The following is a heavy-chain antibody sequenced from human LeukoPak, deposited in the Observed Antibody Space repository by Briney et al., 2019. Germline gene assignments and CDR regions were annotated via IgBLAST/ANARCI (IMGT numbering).Heavy chain of an antibody. Sequence: SETLSLTCTVSGGSISSFYWSWIRQPAGKGLEWIGRIYSSGNTNYKPSLKSRVTMSVDTSKNQFSLKLSSVTAADTAVYYCAREVVIAATYDYWGQGTLVTVSS. CDR2: IYSSGNT. J-gene: IGHJ4*02. CDR3: AREVVIAATYDY. CDR1: GGSISSFY. D-gene: IGHD2-15*01. V-gene: IGHV4-4*07.